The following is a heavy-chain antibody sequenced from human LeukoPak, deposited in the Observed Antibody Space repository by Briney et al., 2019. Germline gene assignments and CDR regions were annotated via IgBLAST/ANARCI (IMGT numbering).Heavy chain of an antibody. CDR1: GYTFTSYY. D-gene: IGHD7-27*01. J-gene: IGHJ4*02. Sequence: ASVNLSCKASGYTFTSYYIHWVRQAPGQGLEWMGIFNPGGGSTSYAQKLQGRITMTSDTTTSTGYMELSSLRSEDTAVYYCARELSGGSFDYWGQGALVTVSS. V-gene: IGHV1-46*01. CDR3: ARELSGGSFDY. CDR2: FNPGGGST.